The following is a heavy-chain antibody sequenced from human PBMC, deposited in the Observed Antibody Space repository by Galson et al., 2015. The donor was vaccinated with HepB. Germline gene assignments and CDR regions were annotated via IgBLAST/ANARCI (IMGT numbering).Heavy chain of an antibody. CDR1: GYTFTSYY. CDR2: INPSAGST. J-gene: IGHJ4*02. V-gene: IGHV1-46*01. D-gene: IGHD2-8*01. Sequence: SVKVSCKASGYTFTSYYIHWVRQAPGQGLEWVGIINPSAGSTRYAQKFQGRVTMTRDKSTSTVYMELSSLRSEDTAVYYCAWYPNGAYRYDYWGQGTLVTVAS. CDR3: AWYPNGAYRYDY.